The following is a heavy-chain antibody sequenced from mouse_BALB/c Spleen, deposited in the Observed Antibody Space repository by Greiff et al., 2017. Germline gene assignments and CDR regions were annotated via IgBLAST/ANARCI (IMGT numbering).Heavy chain of an antibody. CDR2: IRLKSNNYAT. V-gene: IGHV6-6*02. CDR3: TSYGYYYFDY. CDR1: GFTFSNYW. D-gene: IGHD2-2*01. J-gene: IGHJ2*01. Sequence: DVKLQESGGGLVQPGGSMKLSCVASGFTFSNYWMNWVRQSPEKGLEWVAEIRLKSNNYATHYAESVKGRFTISRDDSKSSVYLQMNNLRAEDTGIYYCTSYGYYYFDYWGQGTTLTVSS.